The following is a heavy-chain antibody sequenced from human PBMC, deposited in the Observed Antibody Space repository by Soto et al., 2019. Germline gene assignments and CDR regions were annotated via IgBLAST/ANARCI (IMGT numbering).Heavy chain of an antibody. Sequence: SETLSLTCTVSGGSVSSGNYYWSWIRQPPGKGQEWIGYFYYTGSTNYNPSLKSRDTISIDASKNQFSLRRSSVTAADTAVYYCARVPDYWGQGILVTVSS. V-gene: IGHV4-61*01. CDR3: ARVPDY. CDR2: FYYTGST. D-gene: IGHD2-2*01. J-gene: IGHJ4*02. CDR1: GGSVSSGNYY.